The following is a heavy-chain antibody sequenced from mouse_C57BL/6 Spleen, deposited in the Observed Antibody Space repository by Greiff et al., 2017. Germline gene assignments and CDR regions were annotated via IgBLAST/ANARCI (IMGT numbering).Heavy chain of an antibody. J-gene: IGHJ4*01. D-gene: IGHD2-1*01. CDR1: GYAFSSSW. Sequence: VKLVESGPELVKPGASVKISCKASGYAFSSSWMNWVKQRPGKGLEWIGRIYPGDGDTNYNGKFKGKATLTADKSSSTAYMQLSSLTSEDSAVXFCAKGVYYGNYRGMDYWGQGTSVTVSS. V-gene: IGHV1-82*01. CDR3: AKGVYYGNYRGMDY. CDR2: IYPGDGDT.